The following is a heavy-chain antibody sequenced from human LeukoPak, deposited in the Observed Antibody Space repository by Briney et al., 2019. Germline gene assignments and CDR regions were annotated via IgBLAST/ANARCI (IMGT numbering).Heavy chain of an antibody. Sequence: SVKVSCKASGGTFSSYAISWVRQAPGQGLEWMGGIIPIFGTANYAQKFQGRVTITTDESTSTAYMELSSLRSEDTAVYYCARAYDNGYGGNPYFDYWGQGTLVTVSS. V-gene: IGHV1-69*05. D-gene: IGHD4-23*01. J-gene: IGHJ4*02. CDR3: ARAYDNGYGGNPYFDY. CDR2: IIPIFGTA. CDR1: GGTFSSYA.